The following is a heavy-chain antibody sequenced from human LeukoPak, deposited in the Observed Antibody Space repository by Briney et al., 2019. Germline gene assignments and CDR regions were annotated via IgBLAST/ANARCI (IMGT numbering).Heavy chain of an antibody. Sequence: GGSLRLSFAASGFTFSSYGMHWVRQAPARGLGGWTFIRYDGSYKNNADSLKGRFTISRDNSKNTLYLQMNSLRPDDTAVYYCAKEGCSSTSCSYFDYWGQGTLVTVSS. CDR2: IRYDGSYK. J-gene: IGHJ4*02. D-gene: IGHD2-2*01. CDR3: AKEGCSSTSCSYFDY. V-gene: IGHV3-30*02. CDR1: GFTFSSYG.